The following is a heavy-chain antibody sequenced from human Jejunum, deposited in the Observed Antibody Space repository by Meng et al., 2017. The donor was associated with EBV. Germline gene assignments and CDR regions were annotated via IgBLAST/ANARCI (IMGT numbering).Heavy chain of an antibody. CDR1: GFTFSNSW. V-gene: IGHV3-74*01. D-gene: IGHD3/OR15-3a*01. CDR2: IDTDGSTT. J-gene: IGHJ4*02. Sequence: EGEVVESWGGLVQPGGSLGLSCAASGFTFSNSWMHWLRQAPGKGLVWVSHIDTDGSTTNYAGSVKGRFTISRDNAKNTLSLQMNSLRVEDTAVYYCVRGGLGPWYWGQGTLVTVSS. CDR3: VRGGLGPWY.